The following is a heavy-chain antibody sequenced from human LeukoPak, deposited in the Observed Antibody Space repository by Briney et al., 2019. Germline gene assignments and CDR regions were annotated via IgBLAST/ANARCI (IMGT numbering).Heavy chain of an antibody. D-gene: IGHD1-1*01. V-gene: IGHV3-53*04. J-gene: IGHJ4*02. CDR3: ARDGGNWYFDY. CDR1: GFTFGSNY. Sequence: GGSLRLSCAASGFTFGSNYMNWVRQAPGKGLEWVSVIYSGGSTYYADSVKGRFTISRHNSKNTLYLEMNSLRAEDTAVYYCARDGGNWYFDYWGQGTLVTVSS. CDR2: IYSGGST.